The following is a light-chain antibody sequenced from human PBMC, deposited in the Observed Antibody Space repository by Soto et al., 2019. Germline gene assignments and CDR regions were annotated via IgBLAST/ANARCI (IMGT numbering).Light chain of an antibody. CDR3: AAWHDSLNGPV. CDR1: SSNIGSHT. Sequence: QSVLTQPPSASGTPGQRVTISCSGGSSNIGSHTVNWYQHLPGTAPKLLIYSNNQRPSGVPDRFSGSVSGTSASLATSGLQSEDEADYYCAAWHDSLNGPVFGGGTKLTVL. J-gene: IGLJ2*01. V-gene: IGLV1-44*01. CDR2: SNN.